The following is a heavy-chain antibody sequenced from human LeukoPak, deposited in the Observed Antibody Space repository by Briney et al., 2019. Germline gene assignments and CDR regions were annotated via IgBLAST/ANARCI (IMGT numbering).Heavy chain of an antibody. J-gene: IGHJ4*02. CDR1: GGSISSSSYY. CDR3: ARSPSMVRGVIWGYYFDY. D-gene: IGHD3-10*01. Sequence: SETLSLTCTVSGGSISSSSYYWSWIRQPPGKGLEWIGEINHSGSTNYNPSLKSRVTISVDTSKNQFSLKLSSVTAADTAVYYCARSPSMVRGVIWGYYFDYWGQGTLVTVSS. CDR2: INHSGST. V-gene: IGHV4-39*07.